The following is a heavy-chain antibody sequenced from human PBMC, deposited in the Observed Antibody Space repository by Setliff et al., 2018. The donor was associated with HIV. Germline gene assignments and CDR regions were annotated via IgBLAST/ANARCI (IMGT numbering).Heavy chain of an antibody. CDR1: GYTLTDLS. CDR3: ATIRAYYYDSSGQEYFQH. J-gene: IGHJ1*01. V-gene: IGHV1-24*01. CDR2: FDPEGGET. D-gene: IGHD3-22*01. Sequence: ASVKVSCKVSGYTLTDLSTHWVRQAPGKGLEWMGGFDPEGGETVYAQKFQGRVTMTEDTSTDTAYMELSSLRSEDTAMYYCATIRAYYYDSSGQEYFQHWGHGTLVTVS.